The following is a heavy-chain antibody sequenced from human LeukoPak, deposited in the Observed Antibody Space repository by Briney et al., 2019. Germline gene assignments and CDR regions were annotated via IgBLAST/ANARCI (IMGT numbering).Heavy chain of an antibody. CDR3: TRDGGGNYYGMDV. Sequence: GGSLRLSCTASGFTFGDYAMSWFRQAPGKGLEWVGFIRIKTYGGTTEYAASVKSRFTISRDDSKSIDYLQMNSLKTEDTAVYYCTRDGGGNYYGMDVWGQGTTVTVSS. CDR2: IRIKTYGGTT. D-gene: IGHD2-21*01. CDR1: GFTFGDYA. V-gene: IGHV3-49*03. J-gene: IGHJ6*02.